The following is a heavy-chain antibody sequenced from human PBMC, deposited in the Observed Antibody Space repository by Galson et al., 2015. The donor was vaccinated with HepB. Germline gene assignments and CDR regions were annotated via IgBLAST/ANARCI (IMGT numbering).Heavy chain of an antibody. CDR3: ARGLWFGELPLYYFDY. Sequence: SLRLSCAASGFTFSSYSMNWVRQAPGKGLEWVSYISSSSSTIYYADSVKGRFTISRDNAKNSLYLQMNSLRAEDTAVYYCARGLWFGELPLYYFDYWGQGTLVTVSS. V-gene: IGHV3-48*04. CDR2: ISSSSSTI. J-gene: IGHJ4*02. D-gene: IGHD3-10*01. CDR1: GFTFSSYS.